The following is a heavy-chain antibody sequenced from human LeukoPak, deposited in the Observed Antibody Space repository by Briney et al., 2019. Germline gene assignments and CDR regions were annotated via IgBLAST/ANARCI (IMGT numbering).Heavy chain of an antibody. CDR3: TRGSSWFHSNLDY. CDR1: GFTFGDYA. J-gene: IGHJ4*02. Sequence: GGSLRLSCTASGFTFGDYAMSWFRQAPGKGLEWVGFIRSKAYGGTTEYAASVKGRFTISRDGSKSIAYLQMNSLKTEDTAVYYCTRGSSWFHSNLDYWGQGTLVTVSS. V-gene: IGHV3-49*01. CDR2: IRSKAYGGTT. D-gene: IGHD6-13*01.